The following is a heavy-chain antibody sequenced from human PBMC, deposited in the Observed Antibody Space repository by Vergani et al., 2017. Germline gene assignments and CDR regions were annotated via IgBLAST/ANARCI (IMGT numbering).Heavy chain of an antibody. CDR1: GFTFSSYG. Sequence: QVQLVESGGGVVQPGRSLRLSCAASGFTFSSYGMHWVRQAPGKGLEWVAVIWYDGSNKYYADSVKGRFTISRDNSKNTLYLQMNSLRAEDTAVYYCAKATGKGHDFWSGYPYYMDVWGKGTTVTVSS. D-gene: IGHD3-3*01. J-gene: IGHJ6*03. CDR2: IWYDGSNK. V-gene: IGHV3-33*06. CDR3: AKATGKGHDFWSGYPYYMDV.